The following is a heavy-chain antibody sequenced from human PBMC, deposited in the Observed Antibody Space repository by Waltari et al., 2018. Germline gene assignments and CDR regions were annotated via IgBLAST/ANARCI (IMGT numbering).Heavy chain of an antibody. CDR1: GFSFTKYP. Sequence: HLVQSGAEVTRPGASVKVSCMASGFSFTKYPIHWVRQAPGQGVEWLGWINPATGDTRYSQKVQGRVSFGSDTTASAAYMDLANVRYEDTALYYCTRVDHELGLGANDIWGQGTTVTVSS. CDR2: INPATGDT. J-gene: IGHJ6*02. D-gene: IGHD2-8*01. V-gene: IGHV1-3*01. CDR3: TRVDHELGLGANDI.